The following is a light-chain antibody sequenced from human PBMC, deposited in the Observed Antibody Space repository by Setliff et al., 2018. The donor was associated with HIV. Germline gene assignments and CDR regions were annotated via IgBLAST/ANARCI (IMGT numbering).Light chain of an antibody. CDR1: STAIADYNY. Sequence: QSALTQPASVSGSPGQSITISCTATTSTAIADYNYLSWYQQHPGKAPKLLIFDVNSRPSGVSSRFYGSRSGNTASLTISDLQPEDEADYFCSSYINNNAPDVFGTGTKATV. V-gene: IGLV2-14*03. CDR2: DVN. CDR3: SSYINNNAPDV. J-gene: IGLJ1*01.